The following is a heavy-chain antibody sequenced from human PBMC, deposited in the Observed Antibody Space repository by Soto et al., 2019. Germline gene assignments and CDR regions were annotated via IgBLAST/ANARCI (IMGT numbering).Heavy chain of an antibody. CDR2: IIPIFGTA. Sequence: KVSCKASGGTFSSYAISWVRQAPGQGLEWMGGIIPIFGTANYAQKFQGRVTITADESTSTAYMELSSLRSEDTAVYYCARGQRWLQSAAVDYWGQGTLVTVSS. V-gene: IGHV1-69*01. CDR3: ARGQRWLQSAAVDY. D-gene: IGHD5-12*01. CDR1: GGTFSSYA. J-gene: IGHJ4*02.